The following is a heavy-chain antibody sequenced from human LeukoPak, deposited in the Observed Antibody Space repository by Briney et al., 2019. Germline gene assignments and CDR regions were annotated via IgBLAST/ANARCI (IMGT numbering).Heavy chain of an antibody. V-gene: IGHV3-23*01. CDR3: AAVDVDTAFP. CDR1: GFIFRNYG. J-gene: IGHJ5*02. D-gene: IGHD5-18*01. Sequence: GGSLRLSCAASGFIFRNYGMNWVRQPPGKGLEWVSGVSPNGETAYYADSVKGRFTISRDNSKNTLYLQMNSLRAEDTAVYYCAAVDVDTAFPWGQGTLVTVSS. CDR2: VSPNGETA.